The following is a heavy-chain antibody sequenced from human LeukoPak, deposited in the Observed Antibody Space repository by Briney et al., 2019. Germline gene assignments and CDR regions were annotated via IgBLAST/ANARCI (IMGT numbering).Heavy chain of an antibody. CDR3: ARTYCSSTSCGAGGTVDC. CDR1: GGSFSGYY. Sequence: SETLSLTCAVYGGSFSGYYWSWIRQPPGKGLEWIGEINHSGSTNYNPSLKSRVTISADTSKNQFSLKLSSVTAADTAVYYCARTYCSSTSCGAGGTVDCWGQGTLVTVSS. V-gene: IGHV4-34*01. J-gene: IGHJ4*02. D-gene: IGHD2-2*01. CDR2: INHSGST.